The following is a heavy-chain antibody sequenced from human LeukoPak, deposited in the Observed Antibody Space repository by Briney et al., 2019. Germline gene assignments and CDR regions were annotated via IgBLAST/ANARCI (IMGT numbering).Heavy chain of an antibody. CDR1: GYTFTSYY. Sequence: GASVKVSCKASGYTFTSYYMHWVRQAPGQGLEWMGIINPSGGSTSYAQKFQGRVTMTRDTSISTAYMELSRLRSDGTAVYYCASSYSCSSTSCLAAFDIWGQGTMVTVSS. J-gene: IGHJ3*02. CDR3: ASSYSCSSTSCLAAFDI. CDR2: INPSGGST. D-gene: IGHD2-2*01. V-gene: IGHV1-46*01.